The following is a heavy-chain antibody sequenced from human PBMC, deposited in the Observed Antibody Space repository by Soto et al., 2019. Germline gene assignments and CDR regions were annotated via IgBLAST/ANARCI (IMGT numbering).Heavy chain of an antibody. CDR3: AKIPTGSGSSKFDY. Sequence: GESLRLSCAASGFTFRTYAMNWVRQAPGKGLEWISAISGSGSFTHYADSVRGRFTISRDNSQNQLYLQMNNLRGDDTAMYYCAKIPTGSGSSKFDYWGQGIQVTVSS. V-gene: IGHV3-23*01. D-gene: IGHD3-10*01. CDR2: ISGSGSFT. CDR1: GFTFRTYA. J-gene: IGHJ4*02.